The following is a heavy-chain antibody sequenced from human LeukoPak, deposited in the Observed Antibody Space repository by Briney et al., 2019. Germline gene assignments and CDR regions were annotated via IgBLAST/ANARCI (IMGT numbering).Heavy chain of an antibody. D-gene: IGHD3-10*01. J-gene: IGHJ5*02. Sequence: SEPLSLPCTVSGGSISSSSYYWGWIRQPPGKGLKWIGSIYYSGSTYYNPSLKSRVTISVDTSKNQFSLKLNSVTAADTAVYYCARNRYYYGSGNYGVPNWFDPWGQGTLVTVSS. CDR1: GGSISSSSYY. CDR3: ARNRYYYGSGNYGVPNWFDP. V-gene: IGHV4-39*01. CDR2: IYYSGST.